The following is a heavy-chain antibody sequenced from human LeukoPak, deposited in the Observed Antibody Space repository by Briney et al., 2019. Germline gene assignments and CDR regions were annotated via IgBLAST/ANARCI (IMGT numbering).Heavy chain of an antibody. D-gene: IGHD3-3*01. CDR3: ARGGYNYDFWSGYYYPFDYYYMDV. J-gene: IGHJ6*03. CDR2: INSDGSST. CDR1: GFTFSSYE. Sequence: GGSLRLSCAASGFTFSSYEMNWVRQAPGKGLVWVSRINSDGSSTSYADSVKGRFTISRDNAKNSLYLQMNSLRAEDTALYYCARGGYNYDFWSGYYYPFDYYYMDVWGKGTTVTVSS. V-gene: IGHV3-74*01.